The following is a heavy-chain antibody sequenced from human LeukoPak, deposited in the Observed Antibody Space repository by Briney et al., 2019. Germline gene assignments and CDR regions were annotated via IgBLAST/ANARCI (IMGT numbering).Heavy chain of an antibody. CDR2: IRGRGDIT. V-gene: IGHV3-23*01. Sequence: GGSLRLSCAASGFTFSSYAMSWVRQAPGKGLEWVSGIRGRGDITYYADSVKGRFTISRDNFKNTLYLQMNSLRAEDTAVYYCAKTRIVCTSVSCPGGGFDYWGHGTLVTVSS. J-gene: IGHJ4*01. CDR1: GFTFSSYA. CDR3: AKTRIVCTSVSCPGGGFDY. D-gene: IGHD2-2*01.